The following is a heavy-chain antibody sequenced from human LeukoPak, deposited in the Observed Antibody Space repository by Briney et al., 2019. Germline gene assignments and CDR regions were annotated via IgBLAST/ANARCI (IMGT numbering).Heavy chain of an antibody. V-gene: IGHV3-30-3*01. CDR1: GFTFSSYA. D-gene: IGHD3-10*01. Sequence: GGSLRLSCAASGFTFSSYAMHWVRQAPGKGLEWVAVISYDGSNTYYADSVKGRFTISRDNSKNTLYLQMNSLRAEDTAVYYCAKTASVRGFDYWGQGTLVTVSS. J-gene: IGHJ4*02. CDR3: AKTASVRGFDY. CDR2: ISYDGSNT.